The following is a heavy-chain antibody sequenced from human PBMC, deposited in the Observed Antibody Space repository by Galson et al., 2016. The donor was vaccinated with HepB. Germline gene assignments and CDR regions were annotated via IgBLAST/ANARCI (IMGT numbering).Heavy chain of an antibody. CDR1: GFTFDDHA. Sequence: SLRLSCAASGFTFDDHAMQWVRQAPGTGLEWVSGISWDSGSIGYADSVKGRFTISRDNAKKSLYLQMNSLRAEDTALYYCARDRGYYYDSSAVDSWGQGTLVTVSS. J-gene: IGHJ5*01. CDR3: ARDRGYYYDSSAVDS. D-gene: IGHD3-22*01. V-gene: IGHV3-9*01. CDR2: ISWDSGSI.